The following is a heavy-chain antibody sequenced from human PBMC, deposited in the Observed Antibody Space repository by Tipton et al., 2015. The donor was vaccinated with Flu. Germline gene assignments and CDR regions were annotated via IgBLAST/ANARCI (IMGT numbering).Heavy chain of an antibody. CDR3: ARDVAAIPAAIRD. Sequence: TLSLTCTVSGGSVNSYFWSWIRQPPGKGLEWIGGFSYSGNTYYNPSLKSRVVISVDTSKNHFSLNLTSVTAADTAVYYCARDVAAIPAAIRDWGQGTLVTVSS. J-gene: IGHJ4*02. V-gene: IGHV4-59*02. D-gene: IGHD2-2*01. CDR1: GGSVNSYF. CDR2: FSYSGNT.